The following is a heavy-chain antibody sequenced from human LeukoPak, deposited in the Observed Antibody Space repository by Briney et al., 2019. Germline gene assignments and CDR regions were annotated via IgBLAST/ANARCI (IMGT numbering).Heavy chain of an antibody. V-gene: IGHV1-18*01. CDR3: ARGEEALLWFGELSLPFAFDI. Sequence: VASVKVSCKASGYTFTSYGISWVRQAPGQGLEWMGWISAYNGNTNYAQKLQGRVTMTTDTSTSTAYMELRSLRSDDTAVYYCARGEEALLWFGELSLPFAFDIWGQGTMVTVSS. CDR2: ISAYNGNT. J-gene: IGHJ3*02. CDR1: GYTFTSYG. D-gene: IGHD3-10*01.